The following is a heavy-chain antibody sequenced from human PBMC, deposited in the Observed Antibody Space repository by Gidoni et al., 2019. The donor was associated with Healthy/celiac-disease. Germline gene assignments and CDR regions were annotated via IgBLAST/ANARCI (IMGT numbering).Heavy chain of an antibody. V-gene: IGHV3-23*01. CDR3: AKSNYYGSGSYYNSRPDY. D-gene: IGHD3-10*01. J-gene: IGHJ4*02. Sequence: EVQLLESGGGLVQPGGSLRLSCAASGFTFSSYAMSWVRQAPGRGLEWVSAISGSGGSTYYADSVKGRFTISRDNSKNTLYLQMNSLRAEDTAVYYCAKSNYYGSGSYYNSRPDYWGQGTLVTVSS. CDR2: ISGSGGST. CDR1: GFTFSSYA.